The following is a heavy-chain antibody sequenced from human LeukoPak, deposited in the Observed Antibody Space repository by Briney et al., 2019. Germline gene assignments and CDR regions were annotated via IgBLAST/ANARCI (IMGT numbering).Heavy chain of an antibody. CDR2: IWYDGSNK. Sequence: PGGSLRLSCAASGFTFSSYGMHWVRQAPGKGLEWVAVIWYDGSNKYYADSVKGRFTISRDNSKTTLYLQMNSLRPGDTAVYYCARGEQWLVTYYYYYGMDVWGQGTTVTVSS. J-gene: IGHJ6*02. V-gene: IGHV3-33*01. D-gene: IGHD6-19*01. CDR1: GFTFSSYG. CDR3: ARGEQWLVTYYYYYGMDV.